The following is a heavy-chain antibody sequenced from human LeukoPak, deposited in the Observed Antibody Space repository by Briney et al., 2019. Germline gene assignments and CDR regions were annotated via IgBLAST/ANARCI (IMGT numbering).Heavy chain of an antibody. V-gene: IGHV3-30*04. CDR3: ARVTRYYFDY. Sequence: PGRSLRLSCAASGFTFSSYAMHWVRPAPGEGLEWVAVISYDGSNKYYADSVKGRFTISRDNSKNTLYLQMNSLRAEDTAVYYCARVTRYYFDYWGQGTLVTVFS. D-gene: IGHD2-2*01. CDR2: ISYDGSNK. CDR1: GFTFSSYA. J-gene: IGHJ4*02.